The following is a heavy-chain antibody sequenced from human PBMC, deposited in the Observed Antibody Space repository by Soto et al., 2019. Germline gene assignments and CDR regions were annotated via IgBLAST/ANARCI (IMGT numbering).Heavy chain of an antibody. J-gene: IGHJ5*02. CDR2: IIPILGIG. Sequence: QVQLVQSGAEVKKPGSSVKVSCKASGGTFSSYTISWVRQAPGQGLEWMGRIIPILGIGNYAQKFQGRVTITADKSTSTAYMELSSLRSEDTAVYYCAGGAGTLEGFDPWGQGTLVTVSS. CDR1: GGTFSSYT. D-gene: IGHD1-1*01. CDR3: AGGAGTLEGFDP. V-gene: IGHV1-69*02.